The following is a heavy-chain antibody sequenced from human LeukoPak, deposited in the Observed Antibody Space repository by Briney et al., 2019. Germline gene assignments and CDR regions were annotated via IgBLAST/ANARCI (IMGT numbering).Heavy chain of an antibody. J-gene: IGHJ4*02. CDR2: IGATGRDT. CDR1: GFTFETST. D-gene: IGHD2-2*01. CDR3: VRGDTRDY. Sequence: GGSLRLSCVASGFTFETSTMNWVRQAPGKGLEWISSIGATGRDTYYEGSVRGRFTISRDNAKNSLFLQMNSLRIEDTAVYYCVRGDTRDYWGQGTLLTVSS. V-gene: IGHV3-21*01.